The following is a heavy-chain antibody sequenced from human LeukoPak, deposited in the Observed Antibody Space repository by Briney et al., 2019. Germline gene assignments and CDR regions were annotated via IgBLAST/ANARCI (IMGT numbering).Heavy chain of an antibody. J-gene: IGHJ4*02. V-gene: IGHV4-59*01. CDR3: ATTPTIFGVVTPYYFDY. D-gene: IGHD3-3*01. CDR2: IYYSGST. CDR1: GGSISSYY. Sequence: SETLSLTCTVSGGSISSYYWSWIRQPPGKGLEWIGYIYYSGSTNYNPTLKSRVTISVDTSKNQFSLKLSSVTAADTAVYYCATTPTIFGVVTPYYFDYWGQGTLVTVSS.